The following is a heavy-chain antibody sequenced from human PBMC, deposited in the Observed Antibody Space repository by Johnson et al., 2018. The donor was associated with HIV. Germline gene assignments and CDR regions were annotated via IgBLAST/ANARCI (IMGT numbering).Heavy chain of an antibody. V-gene: IGHV3-30*14. D-gene: IGHD2-21*01. CDR3: AGISLGAFDI. Sequence: VQLVESGGGVVQPGRSLRLSCAASGFTFRSYAMHWVRQAPGKGLEWVAAIGYDGNDKDYADSVKGRFTISRDNSKNTLYLQMGSLRAEDMAVYFCAGISLGAFDIWGQGTLVTVSS. CDR1: GFTFRSYA. CDR2: IGYDGNDK. J-gene: IGHJ3*02.